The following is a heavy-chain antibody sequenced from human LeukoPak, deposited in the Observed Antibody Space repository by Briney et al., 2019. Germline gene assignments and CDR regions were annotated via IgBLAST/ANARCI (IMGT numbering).Heavy chain of an antibody. V-gene: IGHV4-30-2*01. Sequence: SETLSLTCTVSGGSISSSSSYWSWIRQPPGKGLEWIGYIYHSGSTYYNPSLKSRVTISVDTSKNQFSLKLSSVTAADTAVYYCARVDSSSWYGFYFDYWGQGTLVTVSS. CDR1: GGSISSSSSY. J-gene: IGHJ4*02. D-gene: IGHD6-13*01. CDR2: IYHSGST. CDR3: ARVDSSSWYGFYFDY.